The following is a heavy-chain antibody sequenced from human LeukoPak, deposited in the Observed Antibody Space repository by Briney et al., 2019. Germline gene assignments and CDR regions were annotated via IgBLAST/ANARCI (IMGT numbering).Heavy chain of an antibody. D-gene: IGHD1-1*01. CDR3: AELVGSGTTQTDY. CDR1: GFTFRNYA. CDR2: ISASGRNR. Sequence: GGSLRLSCAASGFTFRNYAMTWVRQAPGKGLELVSVISASGRNRDYADSVKGRFTISRDNAENTLSLLMNSLRAEDTAIYYCAELVGSGTTQTDYWGQGTLVTVSS. J-gene: IGHJ4*02. V-gene: IGHV3-23*01.